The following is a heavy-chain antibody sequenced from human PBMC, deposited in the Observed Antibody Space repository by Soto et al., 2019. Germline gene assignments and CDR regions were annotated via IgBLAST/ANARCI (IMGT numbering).Heavy chain of an antibody. CDR3: GRDRALSARYLKH. CDR2: ISSSSSTI. V-gene: IGHV3-48*02. J-gene: IGHJ1*01. Sequence: GGSLRLCCAASGFTFSSYSMNWVRQAPGKGLEWVSYISSSSSTIYYADSVKGRFTISRDNAKNSLYLQMNSLRDEDTAVYYCGRDRALSARYLKHWGQGTTATVYS. CDR1: GFTFSSYS.